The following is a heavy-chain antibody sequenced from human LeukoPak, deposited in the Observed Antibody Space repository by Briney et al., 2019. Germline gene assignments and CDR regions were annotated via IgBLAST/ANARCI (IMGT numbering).Heavy chain of an antibody. CDR2: IGYTGDST. J-gene: IGHJ3*02. CDR1: GFTVSSNY. CDR3: AKSPTVDAAFDI. V-gene: IGHV3-23*01. Sequence: PGGSLRLSCVVSGFTVSSNYMSWVRQAPGKGLEWVSGIGYTGDSTFYADSVKGRFTVSRDSSKNTLFLHMNSLRAEDTALYYCAKSPTVDAAFDIWGQGTMVTVSS. D-gene: IGHD4-23*01.